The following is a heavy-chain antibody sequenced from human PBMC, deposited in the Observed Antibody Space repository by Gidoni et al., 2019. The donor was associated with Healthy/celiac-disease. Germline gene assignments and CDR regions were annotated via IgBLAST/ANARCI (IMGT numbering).Heavy chain of an antibody. V-gene: IGHV4-34*01. CDR2: IKHSGST. J-gene: IGHJ4*02. D-gene: IGHD3-10*01. CDR1: GGSFSGYY. Sequence: QVQLQQWGAGLLKPSETLSLTCAVYGGSFSGYYWSWLRPPPGKGLEWIGEIKHSGSTNYNPSLKSRVTISVDTSKNQFSLKLSSVTAADTAVYYCARGVDYGSGSWYFDYWGQGTLVTVSS. CDR3: ARGVDYGSGSWYFDY.